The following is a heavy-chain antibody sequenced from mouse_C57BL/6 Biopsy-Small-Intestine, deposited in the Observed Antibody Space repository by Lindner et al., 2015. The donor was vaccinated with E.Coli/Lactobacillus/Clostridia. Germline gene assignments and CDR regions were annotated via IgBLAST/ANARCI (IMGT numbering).Heavy chain of an antibody. V-gene: IGHV1-53*01. D-gene: IGHD3-3*01. CDR1: GYSLNSDYY. Sequence: SVKVSCKASGYSLNSDYYIHWVRQAPGQGLDWVGRIKGNSGDTNYEQRFQGRVTMTRDTSINTAYMDLSSLRPDDTAVYFCARQGPRGDLDFWGQGTLVTVSS. J-gene: IGHJ4*01. CDR2: IKGNSGDT. CDR3: ARQGPRGDLDF.